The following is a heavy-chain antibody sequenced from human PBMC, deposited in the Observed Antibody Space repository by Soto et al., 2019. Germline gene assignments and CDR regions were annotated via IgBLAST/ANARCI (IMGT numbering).Heavy chain of an antibody. CDR1: GYTFTSYT. D-gene: IGHD2-21*02. V-gene: IGHV1-3*01. Sequence: QVQLVQSGAEVKKPGASVKVSCKASGYTFTSYTMHWVRQAPGQGLEWMGWINAGNGNTKHSQKFQGRVTLARDTSASRAYMELSSLTSEDTAVYYWARAGQSCGGDCYATHFGYWGQGTLVTVSS. CDR2: INAGNGNT. CDR3: ARAGQSCGGDCYATHFGY. J-gene: IGHJ4*02.